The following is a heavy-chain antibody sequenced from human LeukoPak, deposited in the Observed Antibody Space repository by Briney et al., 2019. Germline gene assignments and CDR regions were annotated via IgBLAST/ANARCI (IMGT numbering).Heavy chain of an antibody. D-gene: IGHD3-22*01. CDR3: ARAPSEIGGYFPEYFRH. J-gene: IGHJ1*01. V-gene: IGHV3-74*01. Sequence: GGSLRLSCAASGFTFISYWLHWVRQAPGKGLVWVSRIKSDGSTNYADSVKGRFTISRDNAKNTVSLQMNSLRAEDTGVYYCARAPSEIGGYFPEYFRHWGQGTLVTVSS. CDR1: GFTFISYW. CDR2: IKSDGST.